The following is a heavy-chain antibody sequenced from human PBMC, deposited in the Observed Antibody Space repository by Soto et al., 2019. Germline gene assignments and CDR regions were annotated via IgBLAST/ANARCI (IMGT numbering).Heavy chain of an antibody. D-gene: IGHD5-12*01. J-gene: IGHJ6*02. CDR2: IMPIFRTP. CDR3: ARDKDRLQLGGNYYYSLDV. Sequence: QVQLEQSGAEVKKPGSSVKVSCKASGGTFSNSAISWVRQAPGQGLEWMGGIMPIFRTPDYAQKFQGRVTITADGSRSTAYMEWSGMRSDATAVYYCARDKDRLQLGGNYYYSLDVWGQGTRVTVSS. CDR1: GGTFSNSA. V-gene: IGHV1-69*12.